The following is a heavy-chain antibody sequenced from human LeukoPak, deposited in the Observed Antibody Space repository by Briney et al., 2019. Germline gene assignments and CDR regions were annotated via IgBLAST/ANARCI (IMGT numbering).Heavy chain of an antibody. Sequence: SGGSLRLSCTASGFTFNSYWMNWVRQAPGKGLEWVANIKQDGSEKYYVDSVKGRFTISRDNAKNSLYLQMNSLRAEDTAVYYCAKEIYGSGSSSFYYYYYYGMDVWGQGTTVTVSS. CDR2: IKQDGSEK. J-gene: IGHJ6*02. V-gene: IGHV3-7*01. D-gene: IGHD3-10*01. CDR3: AKEIYGSGSSSFYYYYYYGMDV. CDR1: GFTFNSYW.